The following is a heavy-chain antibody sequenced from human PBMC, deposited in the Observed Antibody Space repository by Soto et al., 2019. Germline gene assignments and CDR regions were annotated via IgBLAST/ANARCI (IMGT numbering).Heavy chain of an antibody. V-gene: IGHV1-8*01. CDR2: MNPNSGNT. D-gene: IGHD2-8*02. CDR1: GYTFTNHD. J-gene: IGHJ4*02. Sequence: QVQLVQSGAEVKKPGASVKVSCKTSGYTFTNHDIYWLRQATGQGLEWMGWMNPNSGNTGYAQKFQGRVTMTRNTSISTADMDLSSLRSDDTAVYYCARDGGRYSTVDYWGQGTLVTVSS. CDR3: ARDGGRYSTVDY.